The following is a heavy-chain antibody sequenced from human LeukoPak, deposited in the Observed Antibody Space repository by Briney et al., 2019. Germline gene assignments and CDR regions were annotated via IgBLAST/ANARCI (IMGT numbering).Heavy chain of an antibody. D-gene: IGHD6-13*01. CDR2: INPSGGST. J-gene: IGHJ4*02. V-gene: IGHV1-46*01. CDR3: ARTYSSSDEFDY. CDR1: GYTFTSYY. Sequence: GASVKVSCKASGYTFTSYYIHWVRQAPGQGLEWMGIINPSGGSTTYAQKFQGRVAMTRDTSTSRVYMEVSSLRSEDTAVYYCARTYSSSDEFDYWGQGTLVTVSP.